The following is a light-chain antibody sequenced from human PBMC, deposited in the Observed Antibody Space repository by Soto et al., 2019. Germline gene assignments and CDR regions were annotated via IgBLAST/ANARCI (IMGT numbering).Light chain of an antibody. CDR3: WSYAGSFTDV. CDR1: SSDVGSYTL. CDR2: EVS. V-gene: IGLV2-23*02. J-gene: IGLJ1*01. Sequence: QSVLTQPASVSGSPGQSITISCTGSSSDVGSYTLVSWYQQHPGKVPKLMIYEVSKRPSGVSVRFSGSRSGNTASLTISGLQAEDEADYFCWSYAGSFTDVFGTGNKVTVL.